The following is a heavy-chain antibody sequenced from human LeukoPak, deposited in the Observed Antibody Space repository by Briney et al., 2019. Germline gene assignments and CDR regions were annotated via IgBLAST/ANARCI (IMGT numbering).Heavy chain of an antibody. CDR2: ISYDGSKK. CDR1: GFTFSSYG. Sequence: GGSLRLSCAASGFTFSSYGMHWVRQAPGKVLEGVAVISYDGSKKYYADSVKGRFTISRDNSKNTLYLQMNSLRAEDTAVYYCAKDSRDSYNYVHYWGQGTLVTVSS. D-gene: IGHD5-24*01. J-gene: IGHJ4*02. CDR3: AKDSRDSYNYVHY. V-gene: IGHV3-30*18.